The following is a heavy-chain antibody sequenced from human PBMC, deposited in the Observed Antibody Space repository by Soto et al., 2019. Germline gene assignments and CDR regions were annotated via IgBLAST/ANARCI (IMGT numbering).Heavy chain of an antibody. V-gene: IGHV3-30-3*01. Sequence: QVQLVESGGGVVQPGRSLRLSCAASGFTFSSYAMHWVRQAPGKGLEWVAVISYDGSNKYYADSVKGRFNISRDNSKKTLYLLMNSLRPEDTAVYSCARAPLVVVTATYFGYWGQGTLVTVSS. CDR3: ARAPLVVVTATYFGY. CDR1: GFTFSSYA. CDR2: ISYDGSNK. J-gene: IGHJ4*02. D-gene: IGHD2-21*02.